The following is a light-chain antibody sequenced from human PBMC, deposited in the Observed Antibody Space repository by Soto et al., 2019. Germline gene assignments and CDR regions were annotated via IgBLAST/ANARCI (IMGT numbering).Light chain of an antibody. CDR1: NSNIGGNT. CDR2: YGN. Sequence: QSVLTQPPSASGTPGQRVTISCSGSNSNIGGNTVNWYQQLPGTAPKLLIYYGNLRPSGIPDRISGSKSGTSASLAISGLQTGDEADYYCGTWDSSLSGYVFGTGTKVTVL. V-gene: IGLV1-44*01. J-gene: IGLJ1*01. CDR3: GTWDSSLSGYV.